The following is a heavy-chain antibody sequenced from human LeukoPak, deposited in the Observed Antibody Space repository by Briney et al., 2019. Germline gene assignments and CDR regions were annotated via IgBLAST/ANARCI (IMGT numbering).Heavy chain of an antibody. CDR2: ISASSSSI. J-gene: IGHJ4*02. Sequence: GGSLRLSCAASGFTFSNYGMDWVHQAPGKGLEWVSYISASSSSIYYADSVKGRFTISRDNAKNSLFLQMNSLRAEDTAVYYCARGGAARPDYWGQGSLVTVSS. V-gene: IGHV3-48*04. CDR3: ARGGAARPDY. CDR1: GFTFSNYG. D-gene: IGHD6-6*01.